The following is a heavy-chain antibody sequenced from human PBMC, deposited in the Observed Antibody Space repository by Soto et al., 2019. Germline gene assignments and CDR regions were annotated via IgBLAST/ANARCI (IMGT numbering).Heavy chain of an antibody. CDR1: GYTFTSYG. V-gene: IGHV1-18*04. CDR3: ARGYFDY. J-gene: IGHJ4*02. Sequence: QVQLVQSGAEVKKPGASVKVSCKTSGYTFTSYGVSWVRQAPGQGLEGVGWISGYNGNTNYAQKLQGRVTMTTDSSTATAYMELRGLRSDDTAIYYCARGYFDYWGQGTLVTVSS. CDR2: ISGYNGNT.